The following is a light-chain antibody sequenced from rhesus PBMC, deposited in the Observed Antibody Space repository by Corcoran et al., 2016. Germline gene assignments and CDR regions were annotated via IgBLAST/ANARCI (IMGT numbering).Light chain of an antibody. J-gene: IGKJ4*01. CDR2: DAS. CDR3: LQHNSYPLT. Sequence: DIQMTQSPSSLSASVGDTVTITCRASQGISSYLNWFQQKPGNAPKLLIYDASSLESGVPSRFSGSGSGTDFTLTISSLQPEDFAAYYCLQHNSYPLTFGGGTKVEIK. V-gene: IGKV1-28*03. CDR1: QGISSY.